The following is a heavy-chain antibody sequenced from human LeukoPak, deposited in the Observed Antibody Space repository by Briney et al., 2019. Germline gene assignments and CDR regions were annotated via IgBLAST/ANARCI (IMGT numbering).Heavy chain of an antibody. CDR2: INPSGGST. CDR1: GYSFTSYY. CDR3: ARADTLYTFGGVRPDY. Sequence: GASVKVSCKASGYSFTSYYMHWVRQAPGQGLEWMGIINPSGGSTSYAQKFQGRVTMTRDMSTSTVYMELSSLRSEDTAVYYCARADTLYTFGGVRPDYWGQGTLVTVSS. D-gene: IGHD3-16*01. J-gene: IGHJ4*02. V-gene: IGHV1-46*01.